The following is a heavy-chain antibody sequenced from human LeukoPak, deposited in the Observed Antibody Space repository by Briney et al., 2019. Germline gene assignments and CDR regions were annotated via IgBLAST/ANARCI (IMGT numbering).Heavy chain of an antibody. D-gene: IGHD3-10*01. CDR3: ARADGRMVRGVIIEFDP. CDR2: ISYDGSNK. V-gene: IGHV3-30-3*01. CDR1: GFTFSNYW. J-gene: IGHJ5*02. Sequence: GGSLRLSCAASGFTFSNYWMSWVRQAPGKGLEWVAVISYDGSNKYYADSVKGRFTISRDNSKNTLYLQMNSLRAEDTAVYYCARADGRMVRGVIIEFDPWGQGTLVTVSS.